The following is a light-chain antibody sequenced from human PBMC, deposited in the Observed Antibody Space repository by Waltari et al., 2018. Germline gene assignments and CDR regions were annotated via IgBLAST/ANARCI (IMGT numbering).Light chain of an antibody. CDR2: SNN. CDR1: SSNIGSNT. CDR3: AAWDDSLNGRV. J-gene: IGLJ2*01. Sequence: QSVLTPPPSASGTPGQRVTISCSGSSSNIGSNTVNWYQQLPETAPKLLIYSNNQRSSGVPDRFSGSKSGTSASLAISGLQSEDEADYYCAAWDDSLNGRVFGGGTKLTVL. V-gene: IGLV1-44*01.